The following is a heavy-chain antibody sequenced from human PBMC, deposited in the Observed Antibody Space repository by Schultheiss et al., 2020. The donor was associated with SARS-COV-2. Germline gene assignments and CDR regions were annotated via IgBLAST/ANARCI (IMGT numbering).Heavy chain of an antibody. CDR1: GGFVSAGAFY. Sequence: SETLSLTCSVSGGFVSAGAFYWNWIRQPAGKGLEWIGYIYYSGSTNYNPSLKSRVTISVDTSKNQFSLHLNSVTPEDTAVYYCARDRESIVAAGTVYWHGMDVWGQGTTVTVSS. J-gene: IGHJ6*02. D-gene: IGHD6-13*01. V-gene: IGHV4-61*10. CDR2: IYYSGST. CDR3: ARDRESIVAAGTVYWHGMDV.